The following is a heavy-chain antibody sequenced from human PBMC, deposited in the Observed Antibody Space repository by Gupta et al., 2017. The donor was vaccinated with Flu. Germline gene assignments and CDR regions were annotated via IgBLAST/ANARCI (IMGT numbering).Heavy chain of an antibody. CDR2: IYTSGST. V-gene: IGHV4-61*02. Sequence: QAQPQESGPGPVKPSQSLSLTFSVSGASISSGSYYWSWIRQPAGKGLEWLGRIYTSGSTNYNPSLKSRVTISVDTSKNQFSLKLSSVTAAATAVYYCAREARGSWVDYWGQGTLVTVSS. D-gene: IGHD6-13*01. CDR1: GASISSGSYY. CDR3: AREARGSWVDY. J-gene: IGHJ4*02.